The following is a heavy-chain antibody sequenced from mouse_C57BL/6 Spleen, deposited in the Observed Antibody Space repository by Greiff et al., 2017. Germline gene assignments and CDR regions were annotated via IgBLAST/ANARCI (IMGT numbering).Heavy chain of an antibody. D-gene: IGHD1-1*01. CDR3: ARGGYGSSYFAY. Sequence: QVQLKESGPELVKPGASVKISCKASGYAFSSSWMNWVKQRPGKGLEWIGRIYPGDGDTNYNGKFKGKATLTADKSSSTAYMQLSSLTSEDSAVYFCARGGYGSSYFAYWGQGTLVTVSA. CDR2: IYPGDGDT. CDR1: GYAFSSSW. J-gene: IGHJ3*01. V-gene: IGHV1-82*01.